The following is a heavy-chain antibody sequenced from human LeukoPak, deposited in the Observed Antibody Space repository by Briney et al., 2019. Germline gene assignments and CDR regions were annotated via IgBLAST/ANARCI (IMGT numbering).Heavy chain of an antibody. V-gene: IGHV3-11*05. Sequence: PGGSLTLSCAPSEFTLSYNYMSWIRQAPGKGLEWVSYISSSGIHTEYAYSVKGRCTISRDNAKTSLYLQMISLRAEDTAVYYCARGALMAPGLFDYWGQGTLVTVSS. CDR2: ISSSGIHT. CDR1: EFTLSYNY. D-gene: IGHD1-14*01. CDR3: ARGALMAPGLFDY. J-gene: IGHJ4*02.